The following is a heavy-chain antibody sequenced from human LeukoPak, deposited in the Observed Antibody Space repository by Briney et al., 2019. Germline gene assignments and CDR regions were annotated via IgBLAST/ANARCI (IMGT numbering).Heavy chain of an antibody. CDR3: ARGRTVTKRVDY. CDR1: GYTFTSYY. D-gene: IGHD4-17*01. CDR2: INPSGGST. J-gene: IGHJ4*02. Sequence: GASVKVSCKASGYTFTSYYMHWVRQAPGQGLEWMAIINPSGGSTRYAQKFQGRVTMTRDTSTSTVYMELSSLRSEDTAVYYCARGRTVTKRVDYWGQGTLVTVSS. V-gene: IGHV1-46*01.